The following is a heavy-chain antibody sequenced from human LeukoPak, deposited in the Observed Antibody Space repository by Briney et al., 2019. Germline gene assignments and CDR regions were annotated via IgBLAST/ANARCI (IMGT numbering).Heavy chain of an antibody. CDR1: GFSFTTHA. D-gene: IGHD6-19*01. Sequence: GGSLTLSCTASGFSFTTHAMNWVRQAPGKGLEWVSVISSRGGSTYYADSVKGRFTISRDNSKSTLYLQMNSLRVEDTAVYYCARDWRSGWSFHYWGQGTQVTVSS. CDR3: ARDWRSGWSFHY. J-gene: IGHJ4*02. V-gene: IGHV3-23*01. CDR2: ISSRGGST.